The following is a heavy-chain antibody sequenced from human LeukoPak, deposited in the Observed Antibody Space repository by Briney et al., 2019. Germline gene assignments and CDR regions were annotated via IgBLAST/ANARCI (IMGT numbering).Heavy chain of an antibody. D-gene: IGHD3-3*01. CDR1: GDSINSSTSY. Sequence: SETLSLTCTVSGDSINSSTSYWGWVRQPPGKGLEWVGTIFYSGRTYTPPSLKSRVTISLDTSKNQFSLRLRSVTAADTATYYCARVFRFSYFDYWGQGTLVTVS. V-gene: IGHV4-39*07. J-gene: IGHJ4*02. CDR3: ARVFRFSYFDY. CDR2: IFYSGRT.